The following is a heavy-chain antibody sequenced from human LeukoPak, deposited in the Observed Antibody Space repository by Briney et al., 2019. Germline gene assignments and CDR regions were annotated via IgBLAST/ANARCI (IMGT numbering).Heavy chain of an antibody. Sequence: ASVKVSCKASGYTFTSYYLYWVRQAPGQGLEWMGVINPSSGSTTSAQKFQGRVTMTRDTSTSTVYMELRSLRSEDTAVYYCARGPGPADDGGGYCFDYWGQGTLVTVSS. CDR1: GYTFTSYY. D-gene: IGHD3-22*01. CDR3: ARGPGPADDGGGYCFDY. V-gene: IGHV1-46*01. CDR2: INPSSGST. J-gene: IGHJ4*02.